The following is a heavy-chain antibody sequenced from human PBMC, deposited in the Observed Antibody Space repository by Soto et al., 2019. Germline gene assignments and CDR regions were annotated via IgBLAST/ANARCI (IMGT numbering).Heavy chain of an antibody. CDR1: GFTFSSYG. CDR3: AKDLQVPYARSLFGTYYYYYGMDV. J-gene: IGHJ6*02. Sequence: VGSLRLSCAASGFTFSSYGMHWVRQAPGKGLEWVAVISYDGSNKYYADSVKGRFTISRDNSKNTLYLQMNSLRAEDTAVYYCAKDLQVPYARSLFGTYYYYYGMDVWGQGTTVTVSS. V-gene: IGHV3-30*18. D-gene: IGHD4-4*01. CDR2: ISYDGSNK.